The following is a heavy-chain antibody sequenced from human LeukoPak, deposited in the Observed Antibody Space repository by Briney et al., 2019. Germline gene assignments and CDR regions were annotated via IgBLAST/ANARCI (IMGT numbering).Heavy chain of an antibody. J-gene: IGHJ4*02. CDR2: IIPIFGTA. V-gene: IGHV1-69*13. D-gene: IGHD3-10*01. CDR1: GGTFSSYG. CDR3: ARSRRSRVTTSFDY. Sequence: SVKVSCTASGGTFSSYGYSWVRQAPGQGLEWMGGIIPIFGTANYAQKFQGRVTITADESTSTAYIELSSLRSEDTAVYYCARSRRSRVTTSFDYWGQGTLVTVSS.